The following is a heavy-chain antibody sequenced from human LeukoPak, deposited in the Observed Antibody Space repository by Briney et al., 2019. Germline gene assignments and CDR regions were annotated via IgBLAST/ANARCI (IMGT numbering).Heavy chain of an antibody. V-gene: IGHV5-51*01. J-gene: IGHJ5*02. CDR1: GYSFTSYW. Sequence: GASLKISCKGSGYSFTSYWIGWVRQLPGKGLEWMGIIYPGDSDTRYSPSFQGQVTISADKSISTAYLQWSSLKASDTAMYYCARRATVTTGWFDPWGQGTLVTVSS. CDR3: ARRATVTTGWFDP. CDR2: IYPGDSDT. D-gene: IGHD4-17*01.